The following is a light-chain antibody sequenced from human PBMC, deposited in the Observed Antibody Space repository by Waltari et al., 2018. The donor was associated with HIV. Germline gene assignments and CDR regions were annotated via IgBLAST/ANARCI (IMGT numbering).Light chain of an antibody. Sequence: SYELTQTPSVSVSLGQTATVACGGDNLASKDVHWYQQKPGRPPVLVIYDNNKLPSGIPGRFSGFNSGITATLTISGAQGDDEADYYCQVWDSDTGVFGSGTKVTVL. J-gene: IGLJ1*01. V-gene: IGLV3-9*01. CDR2: DNN. CDR1: NLASKD. CDR3: QVWDSDTGV.